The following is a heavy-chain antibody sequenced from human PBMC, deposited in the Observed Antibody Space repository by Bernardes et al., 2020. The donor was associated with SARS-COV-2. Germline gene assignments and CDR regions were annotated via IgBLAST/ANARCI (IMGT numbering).Heavy chain of an antibody. CDR1: GFTFSSYA. CDR2: ISGNGDNT. V-gene: IGHV3-64D*06. Sequence: GGSLRLSCSASGFTFSSYAMHWVRQAPGKGLEYVSGISGNGDNTYYTDSMKGRFVISRVNSKNTLYLQMSSLRPEDTAVYYCVKMCLESCLSYSSPIWGQGTMVIVSS. D-gene: IGHD3-3*01. CDR3: VKMCLESCLSYSSPI. J-gene: IGHJ3*02.